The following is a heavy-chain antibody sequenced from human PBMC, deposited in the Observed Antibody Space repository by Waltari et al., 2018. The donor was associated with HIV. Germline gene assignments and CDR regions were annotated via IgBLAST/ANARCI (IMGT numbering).Heavy chain of an antibody. V-gene: IGHV4-39*01. CDR1: GGSISSRSYY. CDR2: SYYSRGT. Sequence: QLQLQESGPGLVKPSETLSLTCTVSGGSISSRSYYWGWIRQPPGKGLEWIGSSYYSRGTYYHPSLKNRVTISVETSKNQFSLKLSSVTAADTAVYYCANLYSSSWYSGDFDYWGQGTLVTVSS. D-gene: IGHD6-13*01. J-gene: IGHJ4*02. CDR3: ANLYSSSWYSGDFDY.